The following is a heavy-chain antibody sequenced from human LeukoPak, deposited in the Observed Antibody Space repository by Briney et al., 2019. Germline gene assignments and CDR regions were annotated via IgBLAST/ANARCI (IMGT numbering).Heavy chain of an antibody. V-gene: IGHV4-61*02. CDR2: IYTSGST. CDR3: ARFSSIAAAFDY. Sequence: PSETLSLTCTVSGNSLSRGDNYWSWIRQPAGKGLEWIGRIYTSGSTNYNPSLKSRVTISGDTSKNQFSLRLSSVTAADTAVYYCARFSSIAAAFDYWGLGTLVTVSS. J-gene: IGHJ4*02. CDR1: GNSLSRGDNY. D-gene: IGHD6-13*01.